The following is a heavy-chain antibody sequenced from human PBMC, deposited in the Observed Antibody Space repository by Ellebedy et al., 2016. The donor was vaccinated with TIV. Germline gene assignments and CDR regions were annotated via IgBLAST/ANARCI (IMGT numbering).Heavy chain of an antibody. J-gene: IGHJ5*02. CDR2: ISSSSSYI. V-gene: IGHV3-21*01. D-gene: IGHD3-22*01. CDR1: GFTFSSYS. Sequence: GESLKISXAASGFTFSSYSMNWVRQAPGKGLEWVSSISSSSSYIYYADSVKGRFTISRDNAKNSLYLQMNSLRAEDTAVYYCARDGKYYDSSGPLVPWGQGTLVTVSS. CDR3: ARDGKYYDSSGPLVP.